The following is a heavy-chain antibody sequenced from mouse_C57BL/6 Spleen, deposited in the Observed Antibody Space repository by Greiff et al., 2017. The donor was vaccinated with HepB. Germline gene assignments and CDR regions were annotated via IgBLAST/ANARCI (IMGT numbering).Heavy chain of an antibody. Sequence: VQLQHSGPELVKPGASVKISCKASGYAFSSSWMNWVKQRPGKGLEWIGRIYPGDGDTNYNGKFKGKATLTADKSSSTAYMQLSSLTSEDSAVYFCARLSDYWGQGTTLTVSS. J-gene: IGHJ2*01. CDR2: IYPGDGDT. V-gene: IGHV1-82*01. CDR1: GYAFSSSW. CDR3: ARLSDY.